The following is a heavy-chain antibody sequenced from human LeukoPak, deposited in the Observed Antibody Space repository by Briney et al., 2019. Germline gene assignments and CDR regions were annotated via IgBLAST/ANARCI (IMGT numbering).Heavy chain of an antibody. CDR1: GFTFSSYG. V-gene: IGHV3-30*18. D-gene: IGHD2-15*01. CDR2: ISYDGSNK. J-gene: IGHJ6*02. CDR3: AKEAVDCSGGSCYSDYYYGMDV. Sequence: GRSLRLSCAASGFTFSSYGMHWVRQAPGKGLEWVAVISYDGSNKYYADSVKGRFTISRDNSKNTLYLQMNSLRAEDTAVYYCAKEAVDCSGGSCYSDYYYGMDVWGQGTTVTVSS.